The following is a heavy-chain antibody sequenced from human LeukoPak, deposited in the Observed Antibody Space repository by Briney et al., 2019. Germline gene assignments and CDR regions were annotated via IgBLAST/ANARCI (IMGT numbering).Heavy chain of an antibody. J-gene: IGHJ4*02. V-gene: IGHV4-59*01. CDR1: GGSINSYY. Sequence: SETLSLTCTVSGGSINSYYWSWIRQPPGKGLEWIAYIYYSGSTSYNPSLKNRVTISVDTSKNQFSLKLNSVTAADTAMYYCARLFHPALSGNYPFDYWGQGTLVTVSS. CDR2: IYYSGST. D-gene: IGHD1-26*01. CDR3: ARLFHPALSGNYPFDY.